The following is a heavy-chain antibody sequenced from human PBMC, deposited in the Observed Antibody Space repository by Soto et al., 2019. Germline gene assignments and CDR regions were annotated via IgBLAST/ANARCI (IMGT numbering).Heavy chain of an antibody. CDR3: AKHLPSTVSRRLWADAFHI. CDR1: GFTFPNYA. J-gene: IGHJ3*02. CDR2: VTGRASST. D-gene: IGHD4-17*01. V-gene: IGHV3-23*01. Sequence: EVRLLESGGGLVQPGGSLRLSCAASGFTFPNYAMSWVRQAPGKGLEWVSVVTGRASSTYYADSVEGRFTISRDNSRNTLFLQMNNLGAEGTAVYSLAKHLPSTVSRRLWADAFHIGGRGTNLPVSS.